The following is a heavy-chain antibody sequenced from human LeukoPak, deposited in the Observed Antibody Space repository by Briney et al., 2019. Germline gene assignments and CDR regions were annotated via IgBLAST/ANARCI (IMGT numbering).Heavy chain of an antibody. J-gene: IGHJ4*02. CDR2: INPSGGST. CDR3: ARVPPDLYSIG. D-gene: IGHD6-19*01. Sequence: GASVTVSCKASGYTFTNYYMHWVRQAPGQGLEWMGIINPSGGSTSYAQKFQGRVTMTRETSTSTVYMELSSLRSEDTAVYYCARVPPDLYSIGWGQGTRVTVSS. CDR1: GYTFTNYY. V-gene: IGHV1-46*01.